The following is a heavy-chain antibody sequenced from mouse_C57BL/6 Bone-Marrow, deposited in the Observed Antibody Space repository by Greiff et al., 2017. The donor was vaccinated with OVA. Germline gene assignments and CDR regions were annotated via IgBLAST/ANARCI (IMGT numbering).Heavy chain of an antibody. CDR2: IDPEDGET. V-gene: IGHV14-2*01. J-gene: IGHJ1*03. D-gene: IGHD2-4*01. CDR3: ARDYDYDVRTPCWYFDV. CDR1: GFNIKDYY. Sequence: EVQLQESGAELVKPGASVKLSCTASGFNIKDYYMHWVKQRTEQGLEWIGRIDPEDGETKYAPKFQGKATITADTASNTAYLQPSSLTSEDTAVYYCARDYDYDVRTPCWYFDVWGTGTTVTVSS.